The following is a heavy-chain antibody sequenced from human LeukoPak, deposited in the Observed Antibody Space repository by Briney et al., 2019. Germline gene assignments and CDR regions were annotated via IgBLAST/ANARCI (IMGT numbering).Heavy chain of an antibody. CDR2: IWYDGINK. CDR3: ARDPGYCSGGSCYGHDAFDI. Sequence: GGSLRLSCAVSGFTFSTFGMHWVRQAPGKGLEWVANIWYDGINKYYADSVKGRFTISRDNSKSTLYLRMNSLTAEDTAVYYCARDPGYCSGGSCYGHDAFDIWGQGTMVTVSS. D-gene: IGHD2-15*01. CDR1: GFTFSTFG. V-gene: IGHV3-33*01. J-gene: IGHJ3*02.